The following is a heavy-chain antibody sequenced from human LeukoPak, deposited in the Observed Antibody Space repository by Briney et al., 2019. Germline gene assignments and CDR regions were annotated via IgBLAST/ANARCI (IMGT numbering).Heavy chain of an antibody. V-gene: IGHV3-53*01. CDR3: ARDSYYGSGSYYRYTFDY. Sequence: SGGSLRLSCAASGFTVSSNFMSWVRQAPGKGLEWVSVIYSSGDTYYADSVKGRFTISRDNSKNTLYLQMNSLRAEDTAVYYCARDSYYGSGSYYRYTFDYWGQGTLVTVSS. CDR1: GFTVSSNF. CDR2: IYSSGDT. D-gene: IGHD3-10*01. J-gene: IGHJ4*02.